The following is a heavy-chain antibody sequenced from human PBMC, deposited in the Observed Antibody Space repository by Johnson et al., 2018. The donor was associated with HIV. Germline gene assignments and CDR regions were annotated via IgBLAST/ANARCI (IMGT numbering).Heavy chain of an antibody. J-gene: IGHJ3*02. Sequence: VQLVESGGGVVQPGRSLRLSCAASGFTFSSYGMHWVRQAPGKGLEWVAVIRYDGSNKYYVDSVKGRFTISRDNAKNALYLQLNSLKPEDTAVYYCAKDERQLGGWSHAFDIWGQGTVLTVSS. V-gene: IGHV3-30*02. CDR2: IRYDGSNK. CDR3: AKDERQLGGWSHAFDI. CDR1: GFTFSSYG. D-gene: IGHD7-27*01.